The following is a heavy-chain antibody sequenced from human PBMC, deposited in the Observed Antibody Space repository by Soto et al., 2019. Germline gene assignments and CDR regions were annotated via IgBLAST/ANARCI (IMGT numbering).Heavy chain of an antibody. Sequence: GGSLRLSCAASGFTFSSYEMNWVRQAPGKGLEWVSYISGSGYPIYYADSVKGRFTISRDNAKNSLYLQMNSLRAEDTALYYCATVSTGYYSCNICPDYWGPGALVTVFS. V-gene: IGHV3-48*03. CDR3: ATVSTGYYSCNICPDY. D-gene: IGHD3-9*01. J-gene: IGHJ4*02. CDR1: GFTFSSYE. CDR2: ISGSGYPI.